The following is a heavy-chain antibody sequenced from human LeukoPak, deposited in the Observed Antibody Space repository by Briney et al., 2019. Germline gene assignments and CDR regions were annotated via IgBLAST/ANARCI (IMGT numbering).Heavy chain of an antibody. J-gene: IGHJ4*02. Sequence: GGSLRLSCAASVFTFSRYGMHWVRQAPGKGLEWVAFIRYDGSNKYYADSVKGRFTISRDNSKNTLYLQMNSLRAEDTAVYYCATVRGAIYYFDYWGQRALVTVSS. D-gene: IGHD3-16*02. V-gene: IGHV3-30*02. CDR3: ATVRGAIYYFDY. CDR2: IRYDGSNK. CDR1: VFTFSRYG.